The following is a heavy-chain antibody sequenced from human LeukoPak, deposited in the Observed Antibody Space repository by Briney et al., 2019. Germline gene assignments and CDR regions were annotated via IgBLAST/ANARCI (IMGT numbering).Heavy chain of an antibody. CDR1: AGSLSSYY. CDR2: IYTSGST. D-gene: IGHD2-15*01. CDR3: AVGYCSGGSCYGVDY. Sequence: SHTLSLTRTVAAGSLSSYYCSSIRQPAGQGPEWIGRIYTSGSTNYNPSLKSRVTMSVDTSKNQFSLKLSSVTAADTAVSYCAVGYCSGGSCYGVDYWGQGTLVTVSS. V-gene: IGHV4-4*07. J-gene: IGHJ4*02.